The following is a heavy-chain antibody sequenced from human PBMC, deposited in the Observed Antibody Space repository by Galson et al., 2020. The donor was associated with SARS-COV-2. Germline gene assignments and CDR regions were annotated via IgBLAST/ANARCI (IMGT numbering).Heavy chain of an antibody. CDR3: ARDVGYGTDY. CDR1: GGSISSYY. D-gene: IGHD5-12*01. CDR2: IDDSGST. Sequence: SETLSLTCTVSGGSISSYYWSWIRQPPGKGLEWIGYIDDSGSTNYAPALKSRVTISVDTSKNHFSLKLTSVTAADTAVYYCARDVGYGTDYWGQGTLVTVSS. V-gene: IGHV4-59*01. J-gene: IGHJ4*02.